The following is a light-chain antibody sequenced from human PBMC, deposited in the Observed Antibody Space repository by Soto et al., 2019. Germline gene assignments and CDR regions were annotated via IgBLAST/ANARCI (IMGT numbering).Light chain of an antibody. CDR1: QAIRNS. CDR3: QQNSRAPT. CDR2: AAS. V-gene: IGKV1-27*01. J-gene: IGKJ4*01. Sequence: DIQMTQSPSSLSASVGDRVTISCRASQAIRNSLAWYQQKPGSLPNLLIYAASTLQSGVPSRFSGSGSGTDFTLTISSLQPEDGATYLCQQNSRAPTLGGGTKVEI.